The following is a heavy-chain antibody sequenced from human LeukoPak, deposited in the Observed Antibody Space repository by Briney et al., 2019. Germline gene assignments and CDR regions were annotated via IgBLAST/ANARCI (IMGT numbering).Heavy chain of an antibody. V-gene: IGHV3-11*01. D-gene: IGHD3-10*01. CDR3: ARDLGSGSLPIDY. CDR2: ISSSGSTI. CDR1: GFTFSDYY. Sequence: GGSLRLSCAASGFTFSDYYMSWIRQAPGKGLXXXSYISSSGSTIYYADSVKGRFTISRDNAKNSLYLQMNSLRAEDTAVYYCARDLGSGSLPIDYWGQGTLVTVSS. J-gene: IGHJ4*02.